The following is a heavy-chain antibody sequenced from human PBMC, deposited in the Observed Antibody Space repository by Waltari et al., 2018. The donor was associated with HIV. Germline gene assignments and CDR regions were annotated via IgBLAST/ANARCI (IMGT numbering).Heavy chain of an antibody. V-gene: IGHV1-69*01. D-gene: IGHD2-8*02. CDR3: ARASGDYSFYYAMDV. J-gene: IGHJ6*02. CDR1: GGTFGSYA. Sequence: QVPLVMSGAEVKKPGSSVKVSCMAYGGTFGSYALNWVRQAPGQGLEWMGGIIPIFDTTNYAQKFQGRVRITADESTGTAYMELSSLRSEDTAVYYCARASGDYSFYYAMDVWGQGTTVTVSS. CDR2: IIPIFDTT.